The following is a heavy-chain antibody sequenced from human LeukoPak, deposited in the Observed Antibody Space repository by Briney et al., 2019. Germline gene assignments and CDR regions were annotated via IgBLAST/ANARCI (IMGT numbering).Heavy chain of an antibody. D-gene: IGHD6-13*01. CDR2: INHSGST. J-gene: IGHJ4*02. Sequence: SETLSLTCAVYGGSFSGYYWSWIRQPPGKGLEWIGEINHSGSTNYNPSLKSRVTISVDTSKNQFSLKLSSVTAADTAVYYCAREAVPSSSFDYWGRGTLVTVSS. CDR1: GGSFSGYY. V-gene: IGHV4-34*01. CDR3: AREAVPSSSFDY.